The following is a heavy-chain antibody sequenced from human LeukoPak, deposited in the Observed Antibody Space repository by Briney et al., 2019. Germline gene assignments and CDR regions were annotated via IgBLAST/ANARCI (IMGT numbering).Heavy chain of an antibody. J-gene: IGHJ3*02. CDR2: IYPGDSDT. CDR3: ASPHFPEGLGDPYAFDI. CDR1: GYSFTSYW. Sequence: GESLKISCKGSGYSFTSYWIGWVRQMPGKGLEWMGIIYPGDSDTRYSPSFQGQVTISADKSISTAYLQWSSLKASDTAMYYCASPHFPEGLGDPYAFDIWGQGTMVTVSS. V-gene: IGHV5-51*01. D-gene: IGHD3-10*01.